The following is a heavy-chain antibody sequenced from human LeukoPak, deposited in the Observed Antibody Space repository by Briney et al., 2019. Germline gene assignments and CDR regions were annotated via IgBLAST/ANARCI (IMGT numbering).Heavy chain of an antibody. J-gene: IGHJ5*02. Sequence: SETLSLTCAVYGGSFSGYYWSWIRQPPGKGLEWIGEINHSGSTNYNPSLKSRVTMSVDTSKNQFSLKLTSVTAADTAIYYCARGLRDPSGWWGWFDPWGHGTLVIVSS. D-gene: IGHD6-19*01. CDR2: INHSGST. CDR1: GGSFSGYY. CDR3: ARGLRDPSGWWGWFDP. V-gene: IGHV4-34*01.